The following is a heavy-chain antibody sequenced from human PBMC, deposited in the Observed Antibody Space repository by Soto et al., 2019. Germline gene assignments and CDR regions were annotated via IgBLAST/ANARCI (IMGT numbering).Heavy chain of an antibody. CDR2: IYWDDDK. CDR3: ANYVSTSPAGWFDP. J-gene: IGHJ5*02. CDR1: GLSLSTSGEA. Sequence: QITLKESGPTLVKPTQTLTLTCTFSGLSLSTSGEAVGWIRQPPGKALEWLALIYWDDDKRYSPTLNTRLTIPKDTSKNKVVLTLTNMDPVDTATYYCANYVSTSPAGWFDPWGQGILVTVSS. V-gene: IGHV2-5*02. D-gene: IGHD3-10*02.